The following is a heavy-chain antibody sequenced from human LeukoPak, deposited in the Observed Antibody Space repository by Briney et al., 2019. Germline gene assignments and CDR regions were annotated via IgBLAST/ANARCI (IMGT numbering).Heavy chain of an antibody. CDR1: GGSFSGYY. Sequence: SETLSLTCAVYGGSFSGYYWGWIRQPPGKGLQWIGEINHSGYTNYNPSLKSRVTISLDTSKNQFSLKLTSVTAADTAVYYCAASGGPINWFDPWGRGTLVTVSS. CDR3: AASGGPINWFDP. J-gene: IGHJ5*02. CDR2: INHSGYT. D-gene: IGHD2-15*01. V-gene: IGHV4-34*01.